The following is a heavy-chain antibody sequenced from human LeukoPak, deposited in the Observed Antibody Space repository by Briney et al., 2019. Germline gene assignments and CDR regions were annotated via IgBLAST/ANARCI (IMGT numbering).Heavy chain of an antibody. J-gene: IGHJ5*02. Sequence: GGSLRLSCAASGFTFSSYSMNWVRQAPGKGLEWVSSISSSSSYIYYADSVKGRFTISRDNAKNSLYLQMNSLRAEDTAVYYCARVAAAGTGGPNWFDPWGQGTLVTVSS. D-gene: IGHD6-13*01. CDR2: ISSSSSYI. CDR1: GFTFSSYS. CDR3: ARVAAAGTGGPNWFDP. V-gene: IGHV3-21*01.